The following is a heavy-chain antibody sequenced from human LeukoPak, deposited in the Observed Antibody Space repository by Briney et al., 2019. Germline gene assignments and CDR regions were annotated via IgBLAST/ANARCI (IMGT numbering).Heavy chain of an antibody. CDR2: INAGNGNT. Sequence: ASVKVSCKASGYTFTSYAMHWVRQAPGQRLEWMGWINAGNGNTKYSQKFQGRVTITRDTSASSAYMELSSLRSEDTAVYYCARVPSSSGWYVGVDYWGQGTLVTVSS. V-gene: IGHV1-3*01. D-gene: IGHD6-19*01. J-gene: IGHJ4*02. CDR3: ARVPSSSGWYVGVDY. CDR1: GYTFTSYA.